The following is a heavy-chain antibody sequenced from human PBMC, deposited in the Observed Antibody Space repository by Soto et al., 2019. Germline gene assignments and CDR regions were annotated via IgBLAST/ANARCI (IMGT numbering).Heavy chain of an antibody. CDR2: IYYSGST. J-gene: IGHJ4*02. CDR1: GVSISSYY. V-gene: IGHV4-59*01. CDR3: VRGGASIAAAGDFDY. Sequence: QVQLQESGPGLVKPSETLSLTCTVSGVSISSYYWSCIRQPPGKGLEWIGYIYYSGSTNYNPSRKSRVTKSVDTSKNQFSLKLSSVTAADTAVYYWVRGGASIAAAGDFDYWGQGTLVTVSS. D-gene: IGHD6-13*01.